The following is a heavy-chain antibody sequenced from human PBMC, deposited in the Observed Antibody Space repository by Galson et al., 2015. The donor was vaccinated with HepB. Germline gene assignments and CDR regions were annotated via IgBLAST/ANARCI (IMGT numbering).Heavy chain of an antibody. J-gene: IGHJ6*02. CDR2: IKSKTDGGTT. CDR3: TAQPTVGWQPAYYYYGTDV. V-gene: IGHV3-15*01. Sequence: SLRLSCAASGFTFSNARMSWVRQAPGKGLEWVGRIKSKTDGGTTDYAAPVKGRFTISRDDSKNTLYLQMNSLKTEDTAVYYCTAQPTVGWQPAYYYYGTDVWGQGTTVTVSS. D-gene: IGHD4-11*01. CDR1: GFTFSNAR.